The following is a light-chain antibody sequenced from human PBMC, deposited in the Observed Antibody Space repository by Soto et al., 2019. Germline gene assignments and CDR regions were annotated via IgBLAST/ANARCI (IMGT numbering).Light chain of an antibody. V-gene: IGKV3-20*01. Sequence: EIVLTQSPGTLSLSPGERATLSCRASQSVSSTYLAWYQQKAGQAPRLLIYGASTRATGIPDRFSGSGSGTDFTLTIGRLEPEDFAFYYCQQRTFGPGTKVDIK. J-gene: IGKJ3*01. CDR3: QQRT. CDR1: QSVSSTY. CDR2: GAS.